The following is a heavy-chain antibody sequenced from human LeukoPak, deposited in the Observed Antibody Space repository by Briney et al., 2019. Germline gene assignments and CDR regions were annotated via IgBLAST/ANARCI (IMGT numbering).Heavy chain of an antibody. Sequence: SETLSLTCTVSGYSISSGYYWGWIRQPPGKGLEWIGSIYHSGSTYYNPSLKSRVTISVDTSKNQFSLKLSSVTAADTAVYYCARDPDSSSWTYYYYYYYMDVWGKGTTVTVSS. J-gene: IGHJ6*03. CDR2: IYHSGST. CDR1: GYSISSGYY. V-gene: IGHV4-38-2*02. D-gene: IGHD6-13*01. CDR3: ARDPDSSSWTYYYYYYYMDV.